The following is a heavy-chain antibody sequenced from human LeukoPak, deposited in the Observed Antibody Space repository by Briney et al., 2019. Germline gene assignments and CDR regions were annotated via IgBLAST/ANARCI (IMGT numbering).Heavy chain of an antibody. CDR2: IYPGDSDT. D-gene: IGHD6-19*01. J-gene: IGHJ3*02. CDR3: ARPGYSSGWRTDAFDI. CDR1: GYSFTSYW. V-gene: IGHV5-51*01. Sequence: GESLKISCKGSGYSFTSYWIGWVRQMPGKGLEWMGIIYPGDSDTRYSPSFQGQVTISADKSISTAYLQWSSLKASDTAMYYCARPGYSSGWRTDAFDIWGQGTMVTVSS.